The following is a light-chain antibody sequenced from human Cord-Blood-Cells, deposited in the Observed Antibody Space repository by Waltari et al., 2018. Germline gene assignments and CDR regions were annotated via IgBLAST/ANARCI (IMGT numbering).Light chain of an antibody. V-gene: IGKV1-39*01. J-gene: IGKJ5*01. CDR2: SAS. CDR3: QQSYSTPIT. Sequence: DLDMTQSPSSLSASVGERVTITYRASQSISSYLNWYQQKPGKAPKLLIYSASSLQSGVPSRFSGSGSGTDFTLTISSLQPEDVATYYCQQSYSTPITFGQGTRLEIK. CDR1: QSISSY.